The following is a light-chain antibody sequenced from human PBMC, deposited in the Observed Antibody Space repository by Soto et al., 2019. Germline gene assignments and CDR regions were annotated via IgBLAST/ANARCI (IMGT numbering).Light chain of an antibody. V-gene: IGKV1-27*01. CDR2: TAS. J-gene: IGKJ1*01. CDR1: QGIGTS. CDR3: QKYDSAPT. Sequence: EIQMTQSPSSLSASVGDRVTITCRPSQGIGTSLAWYQQKPGTVPKLLIHTASTLQSGVPSRFSGSGSGTDFTLTISSLQPEDVATYYCQKYDSAPTFGPGTKVDIK.